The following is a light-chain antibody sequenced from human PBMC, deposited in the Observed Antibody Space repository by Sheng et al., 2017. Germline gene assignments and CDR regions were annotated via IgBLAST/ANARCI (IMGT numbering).Light chain of an antibody. CDR2: GAS. CDR1: QSVSSNY. J-gene: IGKJ4*01. V-gene: IGKV3-20*01. Sequence: EIVLTQSPGTLSLSPGERATLSCRASQSVSSNYLAWYQQKPGQAPRLLIYGASSRAXGFPDRFSGSGSGTDFTLTISRLEPEDFAVYYCQQYGSSPVTFGGGTKVEIK. CDR3: QQYGSSPVT.